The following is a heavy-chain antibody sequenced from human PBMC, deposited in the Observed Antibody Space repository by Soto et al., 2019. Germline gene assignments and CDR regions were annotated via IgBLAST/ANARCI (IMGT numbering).Heavy chain of an antibody. V-gene: IGHV3-30-3*01. J-gene: IGHJ4*02. CDR3: ARVEQWLYIAKY. CDR2: ISDDGSNK. CDR1: GFTFSSFA. D-gene: IGHD6-19*01. Sequence: PGGSLRLSCAASGFTFSSFAMHWVRQAPGKGLERVALISDDGSNKYYADSVKGRFTISRDNSKNTLYLQMSSLRGEDTAVYSCARVEQWLYIAKYWGQGTLVTVSS.